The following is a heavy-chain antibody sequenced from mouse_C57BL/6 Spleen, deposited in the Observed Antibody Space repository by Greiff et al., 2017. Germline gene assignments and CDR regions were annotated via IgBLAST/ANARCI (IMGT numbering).Heavy chain of an antibody. J-gene: IGHJ2*01. V-gene: IGHV5-17*03. CDR2: ISSGSSTI. CDR1: GFTFSDYG. D-gene: IGHD3-2*02. Sequence: EVKLVESGGGLVKPGGSLKLSCAASGFTFSDYGMHWVRQAPEKGLEWVAYISSGSSTIYYADTVKGRFTISRDNAKNTLFLQMSRLKSEDTAMYYCARHQLSFFDYWGQGTTLTVSS. CDR3: ARHQLSFFDY.